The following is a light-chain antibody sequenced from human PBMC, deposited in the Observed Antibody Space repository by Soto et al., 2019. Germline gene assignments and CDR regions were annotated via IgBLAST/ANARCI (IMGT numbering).Light chain of an antibody. CDR1: QSVSSNY. Sequence: EIVLTQSPGTRSLSPGERATISCRASQSVSSNYLAWYQQKPGQAPRLLIYAASNRASGIPDRFGGSGSGADFTLTVSRLEPEDFAVYYCQQYGSAPWTFGQGTKVEI. CDR3: QQYGSAPWT. CDR2: AAS. J-gene: IGKJ1*01. V-gene: IGKV3-20*01.